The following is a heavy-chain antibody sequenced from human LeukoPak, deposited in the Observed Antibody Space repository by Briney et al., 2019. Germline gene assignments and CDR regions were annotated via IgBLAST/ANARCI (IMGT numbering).Heavy chain of an antibody. J-gene: IGHJ4*02. CDR3: ARGWYSYGFY. V-gene: IGHV4-59*12. CDR1: GGSISSYY. CDR2: IYYSGST. D-gene: IGHD5-18*01. Sequence: SETLSLTCTVSGGSISSYYWSWIRQPPGKGLEWIGYIYYSGSTNYNPSLKSRVTISVDTSKNQFSLKLSSVTAADTAVYYCARGWYSYGFYWGQGTLVTVSS.